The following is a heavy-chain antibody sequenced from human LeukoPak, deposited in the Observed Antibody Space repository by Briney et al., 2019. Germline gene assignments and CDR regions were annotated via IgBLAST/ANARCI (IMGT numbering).Heavy chain of an antibody. Sequence: SETLSLTCAVSGGSVSGGGYSWSWIRQPPGKGLEWIGYIYHSGSTYYNPSLKSRVTISVDRSKNRFSLKLSSVTAADTAVYYCARELRGSFDYWGQGTLVTVSS. D-gene: IGHD3-10*01. CDR1: GGSVSGGGYS. J-gene: IGHJ4*02. CDR2: IYHSGST. V-gene: IGHV4-30-2*01. CDR3: ARELRGSFDY.